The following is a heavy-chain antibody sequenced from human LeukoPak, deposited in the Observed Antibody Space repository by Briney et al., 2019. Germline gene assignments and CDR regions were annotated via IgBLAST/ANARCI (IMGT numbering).Heavy chain of an antibody. CDR3: ARWFDDKRIDP. Sequence: GESLRLSCAASGFTFSSYSMHWVRQAPGKGLEWVAVIWYDGSKKYYADSVKGQFTISRDDSTDTLSLQMSSLRVEDTAVYFCARWFDDKRIDPWGQGTPVTVTS. J-gene: IGHJ5*02. CDR1: GFTFSSYS. CDR2: IWYDGSKK. V-gene: IGHV3-33*08. D-gene: IGHD3-10*01.